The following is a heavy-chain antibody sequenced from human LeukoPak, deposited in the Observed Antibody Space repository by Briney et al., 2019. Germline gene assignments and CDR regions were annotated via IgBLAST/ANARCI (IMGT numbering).Heavy chain of an antibody. CDR2: IIGRGVST. CDR1: GFTFSSYP. Sequence: PGGSLRLSFAASGFTFSSYPMSWVRQAPGKGLEWVSAIIGRGVSTYYADSVKGRFTISRDNSKNTLYLQMNSLRAEDTAVYYCARVKEALLILPYYYDSSGYYFDYWGQGTLVTVSS. D-gene: IGHD3-22*01. CDR3: ARVKEALLILPYYYDSSGYYFDY. J-gene: IGHJ4*02. V-gene: IGHV3-23*01.